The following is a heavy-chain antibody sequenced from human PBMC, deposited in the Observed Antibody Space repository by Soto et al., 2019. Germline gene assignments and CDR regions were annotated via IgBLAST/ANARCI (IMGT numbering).Heavy chain of an antibody. CDR2: IYRSGST. J-gene: IGHJ4*02. CDR3: PRGSRGSWYIY. CDR1: GGSITSDDW. D-gene: IGHD6-13*01. Sequence: QVQLQESGPGLVKPSETLSLTCTVSGGSITSDDWWTWVRQSPGKALEWIGEIYRSGSTNYNPSLRSRVTLSMYKSKNHFYLRLNSVTAADPAMYYCPRGSRGSWYIYWGPGPLVTVSS. V-gene: IGHV4-4*02.